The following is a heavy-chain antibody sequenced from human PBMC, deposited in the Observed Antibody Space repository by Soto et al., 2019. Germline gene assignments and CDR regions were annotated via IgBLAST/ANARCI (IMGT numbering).Heavy chain of an antibody. CDR1: GGSISSYY. V-gene: IGHV4-59*01. Sequence: PSETLSLTCTVSGGSISSYYWSCIRQPPGKGLEWIGYIYYSGSTNYNPSLKSRVTISVDTSKNQFSLKLSSVTAADTAVYYCARVDVDTAMVIDYWGQGTLVTVSS. CDR3: ARVDVDTAMVIDY. CDR2: IYYSGST. J-gene: IGHJ4*02. D-gene: IGHD5-18*01.